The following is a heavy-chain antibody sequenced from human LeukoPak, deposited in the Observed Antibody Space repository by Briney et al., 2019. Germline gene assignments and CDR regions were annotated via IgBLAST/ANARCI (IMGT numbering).Heavy chain of an antibody. CDR3: SASNIAVAGTFDY. J-gene: IGHJ4*02. D-gene: IGHD6-19*01. CDR2: IYSGGST. V-gene: IGHV3-53*01. Sequence: VGSLRLSCAASGFTVSSNYMSWVRQAPGKGLEWVSVIYSGGSTYYADSVKGRFTISRDNSKNTLYLQMNSLRAEDTAVYYCSASNIAVAGTFDYWGQGTLVTVSS. CDR1: GFTVSSNY.